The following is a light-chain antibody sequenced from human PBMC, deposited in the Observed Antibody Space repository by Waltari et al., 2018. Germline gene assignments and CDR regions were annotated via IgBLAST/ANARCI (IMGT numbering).Light chain of an antibody. CDR1: QSLLYNSNNKNY. J-gene: IGKJ2*01. CDR3: QQYYTAPYT. V-gene: IGKV4-1*01. CDR2: WAS. Sequence: DIVMTQSPDSLAVSLGEKATINCKSNQSLLYNSNNKNYLAWYQQKQGQPLKLFFYWASSRESGVPDRFSGSGSGTDFTLPIGSLQAEDVAVYYCQQYYTAPYTFGQGTKLEIK.